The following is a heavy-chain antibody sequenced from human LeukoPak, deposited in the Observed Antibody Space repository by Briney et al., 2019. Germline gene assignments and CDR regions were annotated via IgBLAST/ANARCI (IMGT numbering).Heavy chain of an antibody. CDR2: IIPIFGTA. Sequence: GASVKVSCKASGYTFTSYDINWVRQAPGQGLEWMGGIIPIFGTANFAQKLQGRVTITADESTTTVYMELSSLRSEDTAVYYCARGAPGYCTNGLCPSDYWGQGTLVTVSS. CDR1: GYTFTSYD. J-gene: IGHJ4*02. V-gene: IGHV1-69*13. CDR3: ARGAPGYCTNGLCPSDY. D-gene: IGHD2-8*01.